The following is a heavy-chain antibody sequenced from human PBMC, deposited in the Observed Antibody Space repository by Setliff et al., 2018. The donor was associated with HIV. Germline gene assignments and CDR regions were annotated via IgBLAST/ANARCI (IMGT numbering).Heavy chain of an antibody. CDR1: GFTFSSYA. Sequence: PGGSLRLSCAASGFTFSSYAMSWVRQTPGKGLEWVSFISSSAGSTYYSDSVKGRFTISRDNSKNMLYLQMNSLKTEDTAIYYCTTDLGSGRFSWNNNWGQGTLVTVSS. CDR3: TTDLGSGRFSWNNN. J-gene: IGHJ4*02. CDR2: ISSSAGST. V-gene: IGHV3-23*01. D-gene: IGHD1-26*01.